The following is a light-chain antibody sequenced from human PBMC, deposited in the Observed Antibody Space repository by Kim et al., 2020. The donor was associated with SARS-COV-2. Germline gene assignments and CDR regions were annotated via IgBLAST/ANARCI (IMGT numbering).Light chain of an antibody. CDR2: RDS. J-gene: IGLJ2*01. Sequence: VALGQTARVTCGGNNLGNEHVHWYQQKPGQAPMLVIYRDSNRPSGIPERLSGSNSQNTATLTISRAQAGDEADYYCQVWDSSTAWVFGGGTQLTVL. V-gene: IGLV3-9*01. CDR1: NLGNEH. CDR3: QVWDSSTAWV.